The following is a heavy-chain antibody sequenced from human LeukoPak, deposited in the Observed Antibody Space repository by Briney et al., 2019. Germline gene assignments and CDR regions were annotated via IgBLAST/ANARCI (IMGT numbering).Heavy chain of an antibody. CDR2: INTNGSYT. Sequence: PGGSLKLSCAASGFTFSNSWMHWVRQAPGKGLVCVSHINTNGSYTNYADSVKGRFTISRDNAKNTLYLSMNSLRAEDTGVYYCEKGGYGGQSHYWGQGSLVTVSS. CDR3: EKGGYGGQSHY. J-gene: IGHJ4*02. V-gene: IGHV3-74*01. D-gene: IGHD3-22*01. CDR1: GFTFSNSW.